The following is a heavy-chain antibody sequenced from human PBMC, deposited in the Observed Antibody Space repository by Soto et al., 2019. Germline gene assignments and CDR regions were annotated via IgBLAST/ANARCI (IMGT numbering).Heavy chain of an antibody. CDR2: ISYNGTT. Sequence: PSETLSLTCSVSGGSLSSGGSYWNWIRQLPGKGLEWIGYISYNGTTSSYPSLESRLTISLDTSKNQFSLKLTSMTAADTAVYYCARERIVVVPAGQGSLYNYYGVDVWGQGTTVTVSS. D-gene: IGHD2-2*01. V-gene: IGHV4-31*03. J-gene: IGHJ6*02. CDR1: GGSLSSGGSY. CDR3: ARERIVVVPAGQGSLYNYYGVDV.